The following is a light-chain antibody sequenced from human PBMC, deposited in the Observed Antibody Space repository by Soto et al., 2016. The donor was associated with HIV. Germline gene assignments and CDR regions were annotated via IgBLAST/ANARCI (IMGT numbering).Light chain of an antibody. CDR2: AAS. V-gene: IGKV1-39*01. CDR1: QDISNN. CDR3: QQTYNTRMYT. J-gene: IGKJ2*01. Sequence: DIQMTQSPSSLSASIGDRVTITCQTSQDISNNLNWYQQKPGKAPKLLIYAASSLQSGVPSRFSGSESGTDFTLTISSLQPEDFATYYCQQTYNTRMYTFGQGTKLEIK.